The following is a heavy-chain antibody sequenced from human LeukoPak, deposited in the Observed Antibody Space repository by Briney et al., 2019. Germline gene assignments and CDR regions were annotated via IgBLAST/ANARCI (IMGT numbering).Heavy chain of an antibody. D-gene: IGHD5-24*01. CDR2: IYSGGTT. CDR3: ARGRRAGYNLGY. Sequence: GGSLRLSCAASGFNVTTNYMSWVRQAPGKGLEWVSVIYSGGTTYYADSVKGRFTISRDISKNTLSLQMNSLRAEDTAVYYCARGRRAGYNLGYWGQATLVAVSS. V-gene: IGHV3-53*01. J-gene: IGHJ4*02. CDR1: GFNVTTNY.